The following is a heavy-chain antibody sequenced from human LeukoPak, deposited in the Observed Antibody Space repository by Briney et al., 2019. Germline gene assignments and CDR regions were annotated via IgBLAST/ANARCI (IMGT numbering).Heavy chain of an antibody. CDR3: ARVGYSKWYFDL. D-gene: IGHD2-15*01. V-gene: IGHV4-30-2*01. CDR1: GDSMNSGTYS. Sequence: TPSETLSLTCAVSGDSMNSGTYSWSWIRQPPRKGLEWIGYIYQSGSTYYNPSLKSRVAISVDRPRNQFSLKLSSVTAADTAVYYCARVGYSKWYFDLWGRGTLVTVSS. CDR2: IYQSGST. J-gene: IGHJ2*01.